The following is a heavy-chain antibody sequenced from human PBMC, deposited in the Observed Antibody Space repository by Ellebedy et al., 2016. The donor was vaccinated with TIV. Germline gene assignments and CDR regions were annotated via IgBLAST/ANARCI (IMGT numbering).Heavy chain of an antibody. CDR1: GYTFTSYG. Sequence: ASVKVSXKASGYTFTSYGISWVRQAPGQGLEWMGWISAYNGTTNYAQKLPGRVTMTTDTSTSTAYMELRSLRSDDTAVYYCARDGPPHCSGGSCYPRESWFDPWGQGTLVTVSS. CDR2: ISAYNGTT. D-gene: IGHD2-15*01. CDR3: ARDGPPHCSGGSCYPRESWFDP. J-gene: IGHJ5*02. V-gene: IGHV1-18*01.